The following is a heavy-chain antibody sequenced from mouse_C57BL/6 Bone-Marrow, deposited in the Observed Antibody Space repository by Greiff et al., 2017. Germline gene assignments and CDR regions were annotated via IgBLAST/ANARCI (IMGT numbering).Heavy chain of an antibody. Sequence: EVHLVESGEGLVKPGGSLKLSCAASGFTFSSYAMSWVRQTPEKRLEWVAYISSGGNYLYYADTVKGRFTISRDNARNTLYLQMSSLKSEDTAMYYCTRGHLDYWGQGTTLTVAS. J-gene: IGHJ2*01. CDR2: ISSGGNYL. V-gene: IGHV5-9-1*02. CDR1: GFTFSSYA. CDR3: TRGHLDY.